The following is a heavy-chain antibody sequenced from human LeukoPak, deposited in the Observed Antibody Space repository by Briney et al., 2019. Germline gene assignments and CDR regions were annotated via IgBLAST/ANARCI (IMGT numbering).Heavy chain of an antibody. CDR3: ARDPYSGNYGAYYYYYMDV. CDR1: GFTFSSFG. V-gene: IGHV3-30*02. Sequence: GGSLRLSCAASGFTFSSFGMHWVRQTPGKGLEWVAFIRYDGNSKYNADSVKGRFTISRDNAKNSLYLQMDSLRVEDTAVYYCARDPYSGNYGAYYYYYMDVWGKGTTVTISS. J-gene: IGHJ6*03. D-gene: IGHD1-26*01. CDR2: IRYDGNSK.